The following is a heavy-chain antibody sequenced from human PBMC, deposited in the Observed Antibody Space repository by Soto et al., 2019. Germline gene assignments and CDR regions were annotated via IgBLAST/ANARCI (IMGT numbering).Heavy chain of an antibody. Sequence: EVQLVESGGGLVQPGRSLRLSCAASGFTFDDYAMHWVRQAPGKGLGWVSGISWNSGSIGYADSVKGRFTISRDNAKNSLYLQMNSLRAEDTALYYCAKDLVGSYSYGYGYYFDYWGQGTLVTVSS. CDR2: ISWNSGSI. D-gene: IGHD5-18*01. CDR1: GFTFDDYA. V-gene: IGHV3-9*01. CDR3: AKDLVGSYSYGYGYYFDY. J-gene: IGHJ4*02.